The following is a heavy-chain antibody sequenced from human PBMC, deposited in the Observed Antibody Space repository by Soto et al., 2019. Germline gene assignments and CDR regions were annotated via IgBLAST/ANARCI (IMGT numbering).Heavy chain of an antibody. V-gene: IGHV1-18*01. CDR3: ARAEYYDILTGRNWFAP. Sequence: GASVKVSCKASGYTFTSYGISWVRQAPGQGLEWMGWISAYNGNTNYAQKLQGRVTMTTDTSTSTAYMELRSLRSDDTAVYYCARAEYYDILTGRNWFAPWGQGTLVTVSS. J-gene: IGHJ5*02. CDR2: ISAYNGNT. CDR1: GYTFTSYG. D-gene: IGHD3-9*01.